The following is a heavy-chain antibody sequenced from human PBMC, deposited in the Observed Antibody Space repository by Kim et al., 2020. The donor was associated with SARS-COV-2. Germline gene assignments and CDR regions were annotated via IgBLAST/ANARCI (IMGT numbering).Heavy chain of an antibody. J-gene: IGHJ4*02. V-gene: IGHV3-74*01. CDR2: IKTDGSDT. Sequence: GGSLRLSCVFFGVNANKYWMHWVRQAPGEGLECVSYIKTDGSDTIYADSVKGRFTISRDNAKNTVYLQLNSLRADDTAVYYCATGSIAAFEYWCQGTLVT. CDR3: ATGSIAAFEY. CDR1: GVNANKYW. D-gene: IGHD1-26*01.